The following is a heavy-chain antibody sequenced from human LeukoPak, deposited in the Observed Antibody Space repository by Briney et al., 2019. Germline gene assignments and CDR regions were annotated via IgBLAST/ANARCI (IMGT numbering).Heavy chain of an antibody. CDR1: GFTFSSYA. CDR3: AKDLGPGDIVVVPAAVDY. D-gene: IGHD2-2*01. J-gene: IGHJ4*02. CDR2: ISGSGGST. V-gene: IGHV3-23*01. Sequence: GGSLRLSCAASGFTFSSYAMSWVRQAPGKGLEWVSAISGSGGSTYYADSVKGRFTISRDNSKNTLYLQMNSLRAEDTAVYYCAKDLGPGDIVVVPAAVDYWGQGTLVTVSS.